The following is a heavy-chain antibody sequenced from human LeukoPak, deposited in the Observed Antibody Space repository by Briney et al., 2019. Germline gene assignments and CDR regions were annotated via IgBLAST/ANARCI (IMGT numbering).Heavy chain of an antibody. CDR1: GFTFSSYA. D-gene: IGHD3-16*02. Sequence: PGGSLRLSCAASGFTFSSYAMHWVRQAPGKGPEWVAVISYDGSNKYYADSVKGRFTISRDNSKNTLYLQMNSLRAEDTAVYYCARDRVMITFGGVIVIERPRGEPNGNDAFDIWGQGTMVTVSS. CDR2: ISYDGSNK. V-gene: IGHV3-30*04. CDR3: ARDRVMITFGGVIVIERPRGEPNGNDAFDI. J-gene: IGHJ3*02.